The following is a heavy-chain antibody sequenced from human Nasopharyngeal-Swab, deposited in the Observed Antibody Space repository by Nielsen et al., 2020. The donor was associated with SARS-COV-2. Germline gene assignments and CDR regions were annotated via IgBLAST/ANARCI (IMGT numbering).Heavy chain of an antibody. CDR2: IRTKFNGYAT. D-gene: IGHD1-26*01. CDR3: TRREWDLQNSPVDF. J-gene: IGHJ4*02. Sequence: GGSLRLSCATSGFNFSGSALHWVRQPSGKGLEWVGRIRTKFNGYATVYAASVRGRFTISRDDSKNTAYPQMNSLKSEDTAVYYCTRREWDLQNSPVDFWGQGALVTVSS. V-gene: IGHV3-73*01. CDR1: GFNFSGSA.